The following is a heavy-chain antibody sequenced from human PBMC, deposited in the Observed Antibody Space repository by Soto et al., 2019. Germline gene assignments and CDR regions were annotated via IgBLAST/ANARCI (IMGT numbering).Heavy chain of an antibody. V-gene: IGHV1-18*01. CDR3: ARCGAAVTRLFDC. Sequence: ASVKVSCKASGYTFADYGITWVRQAPGQGLEWMGWISASNGYTNYAQNLQDRVSMTTDTSTGTAYMELRSLRSDDTAIYYCARCGAAVTRLFDCCGQGTQVNVS. J-gene: IGHJ4*02. CDR2: ISASNGYT. D-gene: IGHD4-17*01. CDR1: GYTFADYG.